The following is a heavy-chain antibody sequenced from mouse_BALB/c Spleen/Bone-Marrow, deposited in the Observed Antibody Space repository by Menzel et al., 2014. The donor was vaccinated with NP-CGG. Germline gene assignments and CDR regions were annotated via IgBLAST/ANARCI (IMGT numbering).Heavy chain of an antibody. Sequence: VKLMESGPGLVAPSQSPSITCTVSGFSLTNFGVHWVRQPPGKGLEWLGIIWAGGATDYHSALMSRLIISKDNSKSQVFLKMNSLQTDDTAMYYCARVLRRSQDAMDYWGQGTSVTVSS. CDR1: GFSLTNFG. CDR2: IWAGGAT. J-gene: IGHJ4*01. CDR3: ARVLRRSQDAMDY. V-gene: IGHV2-9*02. D-gene: IGHD2-12*01.